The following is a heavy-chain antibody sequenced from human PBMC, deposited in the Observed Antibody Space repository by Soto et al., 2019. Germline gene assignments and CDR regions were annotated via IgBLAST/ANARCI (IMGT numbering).Heavy chain of an antibody. V-gene: IGHV3-43*01. J-gene: IGHJ6*02. CDR3: AKDTSGFHGSGSSPGGMDV. CDR1: GFTFDDYT. Sequence: PGGSLRLSCAASGFTFDDYTMHWVRQAPGKGLEWVSLISWDGGSTYYADSVKGRFTISRDNSKNSLYLQMNSLRTEDTALYYCAKDTSGFHGSGSSPGGMDVWGQGTTVTVSS. D-gene: IGHD3-10*01. CDR2: ISWDGGST.